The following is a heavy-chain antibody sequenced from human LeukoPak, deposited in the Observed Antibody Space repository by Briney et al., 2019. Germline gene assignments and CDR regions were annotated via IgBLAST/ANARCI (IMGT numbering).Heavy chain of an antibody. V-gene: IGHV1-18*01. J-gene: IGHJ6*02. CDR3: ARESGTHTFDTYGVDV. Sequence: VASVKVSCKASGYTFTSYGISWVRQAPGQGLEWMGWISAYNGNTNYAQKLQGRVTMTTDTSTSTAYMELRSLRSDDTAVYYCARESGTHTFDTYGVDVWGQGTTVTVSS. CDR2: ISAYNGNT. CDR1: GYTFTSYG. D-gene: IGHD3-10*01.